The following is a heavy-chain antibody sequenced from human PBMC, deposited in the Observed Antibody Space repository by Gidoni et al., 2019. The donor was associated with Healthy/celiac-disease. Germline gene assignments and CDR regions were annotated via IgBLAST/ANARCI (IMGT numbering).Heavy chain of an antibody. CDR1: GVTFSSYA. D-gene: IGHD2-21*02. J-gene: IGHJ4*02. CDR2: ISGSGGST. Sequence: ELQLLESGGGLVQPGGSLRLSCAASGVTFSSYAMSWVRQAPGKGLEWVSAISGSGGSTYYADSVKGRFTISRDNSKNTLYLQMNSLRAEDTAVYYCAKAVGPCGGDCYPHFDYWGQGTLVTVSS. CDR3: AKAVGPCGGDCYPHFDY. V-gene: IGHV3-23*01.